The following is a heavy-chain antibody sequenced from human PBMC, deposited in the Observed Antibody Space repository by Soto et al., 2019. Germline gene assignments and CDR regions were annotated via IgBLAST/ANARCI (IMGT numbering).Heavy chain of an antibody. V-gene: IGHV3-53*04. J-gene: IGHJ4*02. CDR3: ARSIKGLLPYFDY. Sequence: EVQLVESGGGLVQPGGSLRLSCAASGFTVSSNYMSWVRQAPGKGLEWVSVIYSGGSTYYADSVKGRFTISRHNSKNTLYLQMNSLRAEDTAVYYCARSIKGLLPYFDYWGQGTLVTVSS. CDR2: IYSGGST. CDR1: GFTVSSNY. D-gene: IGHD4-17*01.